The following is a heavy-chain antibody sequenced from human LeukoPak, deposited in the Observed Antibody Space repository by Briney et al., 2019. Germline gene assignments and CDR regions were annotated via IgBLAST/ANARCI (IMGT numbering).Heavy chain of an antibody. Sequence: ASVKVSCKVSGYTFTHYYMHWVQQAPGKGLEWMGLVDPEDGETIYAEKFQGRVTITADTSTDTAYMELSSLRSEDTAVYYCATDYSNFQDWFDPWGQGTLVTVSS. CDR2: VDPEDGET. V-gene: IGHV1-69-2*01. CDR3: ATDYSNFQDWFDP. CDR1: GYTFTHYY. J-gene: IGHJ5*02. D-gene: IGHD4-11*01.